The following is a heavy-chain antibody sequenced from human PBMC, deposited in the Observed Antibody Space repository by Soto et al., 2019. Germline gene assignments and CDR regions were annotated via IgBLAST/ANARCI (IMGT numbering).Heavy chain of an antibody. V-gene: IGHV4-39*01. Sequence: SETLSLTCSVSGASISSSGHFWAWIRQPPGKGLEWLATIYYTGTTYYNPSLNSRLTISMDTSKKQFSLKLSSMTAADTAVYYCARRVFSGSGRDDFDNWGQGSLVTGS. J-gene: IGHJ4*02. CDR3: ARRVFSGSGRDDFDN. CDR2: IYYTGTT. CDR1: GASISSSGHF. D-gene: IGHD1-26*01.